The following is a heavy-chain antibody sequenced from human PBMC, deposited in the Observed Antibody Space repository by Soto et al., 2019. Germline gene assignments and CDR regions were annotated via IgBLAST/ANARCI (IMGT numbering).Heavy chain of an antibody. V-gene: IGHV3-23*01. CDR1: GFTFSSYA. J-gene: IGHJ4*02. CDR3: GGYCTNGVCSYPYYFDY. Sequence: GGSLRLSCAASGFTFSSYAMSWVRQAPGKGLEWVSAISGSGGSTYYADSVKGRFTISRDNSKNTLYLQMNSLRAEDTAVYYCGGYCTNGVCSYPYYFDYWGQGTLVTVSS. CDR2: ISGSGGST. D-gene: IGHD2-8*01.